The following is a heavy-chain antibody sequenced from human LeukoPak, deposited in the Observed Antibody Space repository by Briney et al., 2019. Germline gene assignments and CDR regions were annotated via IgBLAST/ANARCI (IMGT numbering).Heavy chain of an antibody. CDR3: ARTHYYDSSGDNWFDP. J-gene: IGHJ5*02. V-gene: IGHV1-8*02. Sequence: GSVKVSCKASGYTFTGYYMHWVRQAPGQGLEWMGWMNPYSGHTGYAQKFQGRVTMTRNTSITTAYMELSSLRSEDTAVYYCARTHYYDSSGDNWFDPWGQGTLVTVSS. CDR1: GYTFTGYY. D-gene: IGHD3-22*01. CDR2: MNPYSGHT.